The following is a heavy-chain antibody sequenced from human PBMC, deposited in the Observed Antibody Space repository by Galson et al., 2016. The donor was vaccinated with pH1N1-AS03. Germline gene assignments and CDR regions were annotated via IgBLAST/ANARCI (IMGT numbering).Heavy chain of an antibody. V-gene: IGHV5-51*01. D-gene: IGHD2-2*01. Sequence: QSGAEVKKPGESLKISCKASGYDFINYWIGWVRQMPGRGLEWMGVIDPRDSDDRYSSSFQGQVTISADKSITTAHLQWSSLKASDTAIYYCARHREYQVLSSTMDVWGQGTTVTVSS. J-gene: IGHJ6*02. CDR1: GYDFINYW. CDR3: ARHREYQVLSSTMDV. CDR2: IDPRDSDD.